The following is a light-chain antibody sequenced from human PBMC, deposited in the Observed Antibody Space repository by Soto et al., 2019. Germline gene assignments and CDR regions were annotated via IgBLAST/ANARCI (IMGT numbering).Light chain of an antibody. J-gene: IGKJ5*01. CDR2: GAS. Sequence: DIQMTQSPSSLSASVGDRVTITCRASQGISSFVAWYQQKPGKVPRLLISGASTLQSGVPSRFSGSGSGTDFTXXITSLQPEDVATYXCQKYSSVITFGQGTRLEIK. CDR3: QKYSSVIT. CDR1: QGISSF. V-gene: IGKV1-27*01.